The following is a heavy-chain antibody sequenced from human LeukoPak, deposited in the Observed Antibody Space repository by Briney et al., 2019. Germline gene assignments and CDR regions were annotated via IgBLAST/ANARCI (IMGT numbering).Heavy chain of an antibody. V-gene: IGHV4-34*01. CDR2: INHSGST. CDR3: ARVKTTVVTRDAFDI. J-gene: IGHJ3*02. CDR1: GGSFSGYY. Sequence: SETLSLTCAVYGGSFSGYYWSWIRQPPGKGLEWIGEINHSGSTNYNPSLKSRVTISVDTSKNQFSLKLSSVTAADTAVYYCARVKTTVVTRDAFDIWGQGTMVTVSS. D-gene: IGHD4-23*01.